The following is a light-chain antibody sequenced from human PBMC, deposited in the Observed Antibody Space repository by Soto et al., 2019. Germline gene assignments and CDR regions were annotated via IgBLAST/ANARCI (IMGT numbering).Light chain of an antibody. CDR2: RAS. CDR1: QSISNS. J-gene: IGKJ4*01. V-gene: IGKV1-5*03. CDR3: QQYSTYPLT. Sequence: DIQMTQSPSTRSASVGDRVTMTCRASQSISNSLAWYQQQPGKAPKLLICRASALQIGVPSRFSGSGSGTECALTIYSLLPPDFATCYCQQYSTYPLTFGGGTRVDI.